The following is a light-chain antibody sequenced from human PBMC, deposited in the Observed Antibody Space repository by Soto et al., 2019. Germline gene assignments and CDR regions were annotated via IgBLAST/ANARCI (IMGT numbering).Light chain of an antibody. CDR2: EVN. CDR3: NSFTTESRHV. CDR1: SSDVGSYNR. V-gene: IGLV2-14*01. J-gene: IGLJ1*01. Sequence: QSALTQPASVSGSPGQSITISCTGTSSDVGSYNRVSWYQQSPGTAPELIIYEVNCRPSGVSHRFSGSKSGNTASLTISGLQSEDEADYFCNSFTTESRHVFGTGTKVTVL.